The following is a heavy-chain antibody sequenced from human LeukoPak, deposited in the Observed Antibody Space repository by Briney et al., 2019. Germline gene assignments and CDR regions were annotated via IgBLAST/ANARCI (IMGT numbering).Heavy chain of an antibody. J-gene: IGHJ4*02. CDR3: ARERMVRGVTDFDY. CDR1: GFTFSSYW. D-gene: IGHD3-10*01. V-gene: IGHV3-7*01. Sequence: GRSLRLSCAASGFTFSSYWMSWVRQAPGKGLEWVANIKQDGSEKYYVDSVKGRFTISRDNAKNSLYLQMNSLRAEDTAVYYCARERMVRGVTDFDYWGQGTLVTVSS. CDR2: IKQDGSEK.